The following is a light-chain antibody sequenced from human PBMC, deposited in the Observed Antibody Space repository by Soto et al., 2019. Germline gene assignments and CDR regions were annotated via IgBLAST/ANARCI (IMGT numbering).Light chain of an antibody. CDR3: QQYSSWLWT. CDR1: QSVGTK. CDR2: GAS. J-gene: IGKJ1*01. Sequence: RVMTQSPATLSLSPGEMANLSFIASQSVGTKLAWYQQTPGQAPRLLIYGASNRATGVPARISGSVSGTEFTLTIASLQSEDFAIYYCQQYSSWLWTFGQGTKVDI. V-gene: IGKV3-15*01.